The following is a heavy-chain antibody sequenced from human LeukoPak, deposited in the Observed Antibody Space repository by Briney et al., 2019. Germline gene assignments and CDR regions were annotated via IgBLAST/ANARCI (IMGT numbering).Heavy chain of an antibody. V-gene: IGHV4-59*01. J-gene: IGHJ4*02. Sequence: PSETLSLTCTVSGGSISSYYWSWIRQPPGKGLEWIGYIYYSGSTNYNPSLKSRVTISVDTSKNQFSLKLSSVTAADTAVYYCARSKDILTGCCSDYWGQGTLVTVSS. CDR2: IYYSGST. CDR3: ARSKDILTGCCSDY. D-gene: IGHD3-9*01. CDR1: GGSISSYY.